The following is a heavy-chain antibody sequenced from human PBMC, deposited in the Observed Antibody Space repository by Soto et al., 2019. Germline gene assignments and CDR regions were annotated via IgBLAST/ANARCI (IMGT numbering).Heavy chain of an antibody. D-gene: IGHD3-22*01. CDR3: ARDGPYYYASRMDV. CDR1: GFTVSSKY. V-gene: IGHV3-53*04. J-gene: IGHJ6*02. Sequence: EVQLVESGGGLVQPGGSLRLSCAASGFTVSSKYMTWVRQAPGKGLEWVSVIHSGGDTYYANSVKGRFTVSRHDSKNTLYLQMNSLTPEDTAVYYCARDGPYYYASRMDVWGQGTTVTVSS. CDR2: IHSGGDT.